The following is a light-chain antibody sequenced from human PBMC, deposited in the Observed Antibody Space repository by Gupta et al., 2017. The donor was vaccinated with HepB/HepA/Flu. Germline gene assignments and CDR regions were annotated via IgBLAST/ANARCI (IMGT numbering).Light chain of an antibody. CDR3: AAWDDSLSGHVV. CDR1: SSNIGSNY. J-gene: IGLJ2*01. Sequence: GQRLTISCSGSSSNIGSNYVYWYQQLPGTAPKLLIYRNNQRPSGVPDRFSGSKSGTSASLAISGLRSEDEADYYCAAWDDSLSGHVVFGGGTKLTVL. V-gene: IGLV1-47*01. CDR2: RNN.